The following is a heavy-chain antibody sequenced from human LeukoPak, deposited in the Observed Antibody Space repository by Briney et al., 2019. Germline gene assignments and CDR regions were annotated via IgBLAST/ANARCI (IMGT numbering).Heavy chain of an antibody. CDR1: GFNYSSYT. J-gene: IGHJ6*03. D-gene: IGHD3-3*01. CDR2: ISASRDIT. Sequence: GGSLRLSCAASGFNYSSYTMNWVRQAPGMGLEWLSYISASRDITYYADSVKGRFTISRDNAKNSLYLQMNSLRAEDTAVYYCVRGSLASGVVVYYYYYLDVWGKGITVTVSS. CDR3: VRGSLASGVVVYYYYYLDV. V-gene: IGHV3-48*01.